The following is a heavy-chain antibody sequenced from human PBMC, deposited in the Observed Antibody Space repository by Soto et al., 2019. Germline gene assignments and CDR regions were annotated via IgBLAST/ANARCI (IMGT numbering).Heavy chain of an antibody. J-gene: IGHJ5*02. CDR3: GRHESGSEWLEP. CDR2: MFYSGAT. CDR1: GGSISDISYC. Sequence: SETLSLTCTVSGGSISDISYCWGWIRQPPGKGLQWIGCMFYSGATYYNPSLKNRVTLSVDTSNNEFSLKLVSVTAPDTAVYYCGRHESGSEWLEPWGQGTLVTVSS. V-gene: IGHV4-39*01. D-gene: IGHD2-21*01.